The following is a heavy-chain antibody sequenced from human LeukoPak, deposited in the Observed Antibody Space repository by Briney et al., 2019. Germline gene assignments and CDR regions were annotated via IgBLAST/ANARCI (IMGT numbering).Heavy chain of an antibody. J-gene: IGHJ5*02. D-gene: IGHD2-2*01. Sequence: ASETLSLTCAVYGGSFSGYYWSWIRQPPGKGLEWIGEINHSGSTNYNPSLKSRVTISVDTSKNQSSLKLSSVTAADTAVYYCARASGYCSSTSCYGVFHRNWFDPWGQGTLVTVSS. CDR3: ARASGYCSSTSCYGVFHRNWFDP. V-gene: IGHV4-34*01. CDR1: GGSFSGYY. CDR2: INHSGST.